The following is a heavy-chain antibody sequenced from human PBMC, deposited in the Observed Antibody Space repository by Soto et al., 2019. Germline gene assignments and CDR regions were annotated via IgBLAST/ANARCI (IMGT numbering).Heavy chain of an antibody. CDR2: IYYSGST. CDR1: GGSISSYY. D-gene: IGHD3-22*01. CDR3: ARNYYLYAFDI. V-gene: IGHV4-59*01. Sequence: QVQLQESGPGLVKPSETLSLTCTVSGGSISSYYWSWIRQPPGKGLEWIGYIYYSGSTNYNPSLKSRVTISVDTSKNQFSLKLSSVTAADTAVYYCARNYYLYAFDIWGQGTMVTVSS. J-gene: IGHJ3*02.